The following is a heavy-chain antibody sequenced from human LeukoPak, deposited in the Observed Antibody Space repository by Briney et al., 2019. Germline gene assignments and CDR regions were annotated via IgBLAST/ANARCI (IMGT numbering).Heavy chain of an antibody. J-gene: IGHJ4*02. CDR3: ARAAPTRTLIGSGADY. V-gene: IGHV3-21*01. Sequence: PGGSLRLSCAASGFTFSSYSMNWVRQAPGKGLEWVSSISSSSYIYYADSVKGRFTISRDNAKNSLYLQMNSLRAEDTAVYYCARAAPTRTLIGSGADYWGQGTLVTVSS. CDR1: GFTFSSYS. D-gene: IGHD3-22*01. CDR2: ISSSSYI.